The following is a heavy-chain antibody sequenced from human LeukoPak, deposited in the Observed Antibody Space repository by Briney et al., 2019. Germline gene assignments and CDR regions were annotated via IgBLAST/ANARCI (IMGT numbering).Heavy chain of an antibody. CDR1: GFTFSSYG. CDR2: IRYDGSDK. J-gene: IGHJ4*02. V-gene: IGHV3-30*02. D-gene: IGHD3-10*01. Sequence: GGSLRLSCAASGFTFSSYGMHWVRQAPGKGLEWVAFIRYDGSDKYYADSVKGRFTISRDNSKNTLYLQMNSLRAEDTAVYSCAKSPPTVRGNFDYWGQGTLVTVSS. CDR3: AKSPPTVRGNFDY.